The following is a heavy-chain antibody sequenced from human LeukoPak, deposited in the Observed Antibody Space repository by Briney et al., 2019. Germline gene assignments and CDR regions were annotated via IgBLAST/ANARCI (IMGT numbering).Heavy chain of an antibody. J-gene: IGHJ5*02. V-gene: IGHV1-2*02. Sequence: ASVKVSCKASGYTFTGYYMHWVRQAPGQGLEWMGWINPNRGGTNFAQKFQGRVTMTRDTSIATAYMELSRLRSDDTAVYYCARGAESSYGSRLGWFDPWGQGTLVTVSS. CDR3: ARGAESSYGSRLGWFDP. D-gene: IGHD3-10*01. CDR1: GYTFTGYY. CDR2: INPNRGGT.